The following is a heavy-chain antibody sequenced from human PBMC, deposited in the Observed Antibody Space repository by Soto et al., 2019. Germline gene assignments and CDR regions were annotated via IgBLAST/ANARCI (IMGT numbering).Heavy chain of an antibody. J-gene: IGHJ6*03. D-gene: IGHD1-7*01. CDR3: AGTTSLQWYYMDG. CDR1: GDSVSSNSAA. Sequence: PSQTLSLTCAISGDSVSSNSAAWNWIRQSPSRGLEWLGRTYYRSRWYNDCAVSVKSRITVNPDTSKNQFSLHLNSVTPEDTAVYYGAGTTSLQWYYMDGWDKGTTVTFSS. CDR2: TYYRSRWYN. V-gene: IGHV6-1*01.